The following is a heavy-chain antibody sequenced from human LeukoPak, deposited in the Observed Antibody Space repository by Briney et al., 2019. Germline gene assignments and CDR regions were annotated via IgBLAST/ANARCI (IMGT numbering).Heavy chain of an antibody. V-gene: IGHV1-2*02. Sequence: ASVKVSCKASGYTFTGYYMHWVRQAPGQGLEWMGWINPNSGGTNYAQKVQGRVTMTRDTSISTAYMELSRLRSDDTAVYYCARDSLYYDSSGYYYAWGQGTLVTVSS. CDR1: GYTFTGYY. J-gene: IGHJ5*02. CDR2: INPNSGGT. CDR3: ARDSLYYDSSGYYYA. D-gene: IGHD3-22*01.